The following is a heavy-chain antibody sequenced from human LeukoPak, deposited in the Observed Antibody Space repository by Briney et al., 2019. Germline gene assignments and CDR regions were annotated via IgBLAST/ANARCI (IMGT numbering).Heavy chain of an antibody. CDR2: INWNGRNV. V-gene: IGHV3-20*04. D-gene: IGHD3-22*01. CDR1: GFTFDDYG. Sequence: GGSLRLSCATSGFTFDDYGMNWVRQAPGKGLEWVSNINWNGRNVDYADSVKGRVTISRDKTNNSLHLQMNSLRAEDTAVYYCARVRKQYYYDDSHHRDASDIWGQGTMVIVSS. CDR3: ARVRKQYYYDDSHHRDASDI. J-gene: IGHJ3*02.